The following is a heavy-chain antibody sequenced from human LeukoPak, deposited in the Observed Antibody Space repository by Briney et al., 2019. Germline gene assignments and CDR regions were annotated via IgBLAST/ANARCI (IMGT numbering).Heavy chain of an antibody. D-gene: IGHD4-17*01. CDR3: ARIPLYGDYVVGDY. CDR2: IYYSGST. CDR1: GGSISSSSYY. V-gene: IGHV4-39*01. J-gene: IGHJ4*02. Sequence: SETLSLTCTVSGGSISSSSYYWGWIRQPPGKGLEWIGSIYYSGSTYYNPSLESRVTISVDTSKNQFSLKLSSVTAADTAVCYCARIPLYGDYVVGDYWGQGTLVTVSS.